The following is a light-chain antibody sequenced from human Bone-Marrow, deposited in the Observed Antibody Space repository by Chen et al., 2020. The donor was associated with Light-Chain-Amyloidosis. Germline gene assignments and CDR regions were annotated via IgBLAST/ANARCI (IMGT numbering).Light chain of an antibody. Sequence: QSPLTQPASVFRSPGQSITISCTGTSSDVGGDNHVSWYQQPPDKAPKLMIYEVTNRPSWVPDRFSGSKSDDTASLTISGLQTEDEADYFCSSYTITDTLVFGSGTRVTVL. J-gene: IGLJ1*01. CDR1: SSDVGGDNH. CDR3: SSYTITDTLV. CDR2: EVT. V-gene: IGLV2-14*01.